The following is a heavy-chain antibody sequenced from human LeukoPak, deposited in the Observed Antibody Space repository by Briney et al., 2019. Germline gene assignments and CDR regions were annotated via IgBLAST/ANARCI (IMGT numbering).Heavy chain of an antibody. J-gene: IGHJ4*02. CDR2: INHSGSS. CDR3: ARRSQDFDF. CDR1: GGSFSFYY. V-gene: IGHV4-34*01. Sequence: SETLSLTCAVDGGSFSFYYWSWIPPTPGKGREWIGEINHSGSSNYNPSLKSRVTISVDTSKNQCSLKLNSVTAADTAVYYCARRSQDFDFWGQGILVTVSA.